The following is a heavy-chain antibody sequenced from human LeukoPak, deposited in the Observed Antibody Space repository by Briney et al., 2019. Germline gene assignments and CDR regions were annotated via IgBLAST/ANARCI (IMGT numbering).Heavy chain of an antibody. V-gene: IGHV3-23*01. CDR1: GFTFSSYI. J-gene: IGHJ4*02. D-gene: IGHD3-9*01. Sequence: GGSLRLSCAASGFTFSSYIMTWVRQAPGKGLEWVSTIINSDGTTYYADSVRGRFTISRDNYKNTLYLQMNSLRNEDTAVYYCVRDPSPISWGQGTLVIVSS. CDR3: VRDPSPIS. CDR2: IINSDGTT.